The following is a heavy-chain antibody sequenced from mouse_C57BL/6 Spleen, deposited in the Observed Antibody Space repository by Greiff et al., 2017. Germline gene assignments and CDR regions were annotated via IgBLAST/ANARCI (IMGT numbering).Heavy chain of an antibody. CDR2: IDPSDSET. Sequence: VQLQQPGAELVRPGSSVKLSCKASGYTFTSYWMHWVKQRPIQGLEWIGNIDPSDSETHYNQKFKDKATLTVDKSSSTAYMQLSSLTSEDSAVYYCATTTVADYYAMDYWGQGTSVTGSS. CDR1: GYTFTSYW. D-gene: IGHD1-1*01. V-gene: IGHV1-52*01. J-gene: IGHJ4*01. CDR3: ATTTVADYYAMDY.